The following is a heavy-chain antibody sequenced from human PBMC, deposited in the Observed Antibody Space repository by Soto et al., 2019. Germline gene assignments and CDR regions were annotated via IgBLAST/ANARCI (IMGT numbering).Heavy chain of an antibody. CDR3: VREYCSGGSCDWFDP. D-gene: IGHD2-15*01. V-gene: IGHV1-58*01. Sequence: SVKVSCKASGFTFTSSAVQWVRQARGQRLEWIGWIVVGSGNTNYAQKFQERVTITRDMSTSTAYMELSRLRSDDTAVYYCVREYCSGGSCDWFDPWGQGTLVTVSS. CDR2: IVVGSGNT. J-gene: IGHJ5*02. CDR1: GFTFTSSA.